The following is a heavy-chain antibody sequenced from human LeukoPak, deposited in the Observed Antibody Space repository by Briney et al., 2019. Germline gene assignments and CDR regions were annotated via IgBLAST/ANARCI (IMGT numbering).Heavy chain of an antibody. Sequence: SETLSLTCTVSGGSVSSGSYYWSWIRQPPGKGLEWIGYIYYSGSTNYNPSLKSRVTISVDTSKNQFSLKLSSVTAADTAVYYCARKSSGYYYSVFDYWGQGTLVTVSS. J-gene: IGHJ4*02. CDR2: IYYSGST. CDR1: GGSVSSGSYY. V-gene: IGHV4-61*01. D-gene: IGHD3-22*01. CDR3: ARKSSGYYYSVFDY.